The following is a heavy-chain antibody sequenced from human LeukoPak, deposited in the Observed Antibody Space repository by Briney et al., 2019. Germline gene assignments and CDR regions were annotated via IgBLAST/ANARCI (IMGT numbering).Heavy chain of an antibody. J-gene: IGHJ3*02. D-gene: IGHD3-22*01. V-gene: IGHV4-39*01. CDR3: ARAYTSLNYYDSSAYYYHDAFDI. CDR2: IYYSGST. CDR1: GGSISSSSYY. Sequence: PSETLSLTCIVSGGSISSSSYYWGWSRQPPGKGLEWIGSIYYSGSTYYTPSLKSRVTISVDTSKNQFSLKLSSVTAADTAVYYCARAYTSLNYYDSSAYYYHDAFDIWGQGTMVTVSS.